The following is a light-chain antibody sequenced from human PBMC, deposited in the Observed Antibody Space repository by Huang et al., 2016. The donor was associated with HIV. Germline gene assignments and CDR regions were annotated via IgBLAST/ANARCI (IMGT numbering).Light chain of an antibody. CDR3: QQYKSYSQT. J-gene: IGKJ1*01. Sequence: DIQMTQSPSTRSASVGDRVTITCRASQSISSWLAWYQQKPGKAPKLLIYKASSLEGGVPSRFSGSGSGTEFTLTISSLQPDDFATYYCQQYKSYSQTFGQGTKVEIK. CDR2: KAS. V-gene: IGKV1-5*03. CDR1: QSISSW.